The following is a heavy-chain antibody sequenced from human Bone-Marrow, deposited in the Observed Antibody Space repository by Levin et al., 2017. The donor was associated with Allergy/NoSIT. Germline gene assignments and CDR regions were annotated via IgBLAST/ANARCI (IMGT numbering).Heavy chain of an antibody. Sequence: ASVKVSCKASGYIFTRYAMNWVRQAPGQGLEWMGWINTNIGKTTYAQGFTGRFVLSVDASVSTAYLEINNLQPDDTAVYYCARDYYDGTYSWFDPWGQGTQVTVSS. D-gene: IGHD3-16*01. CDR1: GYIFTRYA. CDR3: ARDYYDGTYSWFDP. V-gene: IGHV7-4-1*02. J-gene: IGHJ5*02. CDR2: INTNIGKT.